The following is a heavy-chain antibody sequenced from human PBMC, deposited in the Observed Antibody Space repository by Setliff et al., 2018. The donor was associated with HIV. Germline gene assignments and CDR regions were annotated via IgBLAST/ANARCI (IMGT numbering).Heavy chain of an antibody. V-gene: IGHV1-18*01. CDR3: ARLGSGWSDSYYYAMDV. CDR1: GYTFTTYG. D-gene: IGHD6-19*01. CDR2: ISPYIGHT. Sequence: ASVKVSCKASGYTFTTYGISWVRQAPGHGLEWMGWISPYIGHTNSAQNFQGRVTMTIDTSTSTAYMELRSLRSDDTAVYFCARLGSGWSDSYYYAMDVWGQGTTVTVSS. J-gene: IGHJ6*02.